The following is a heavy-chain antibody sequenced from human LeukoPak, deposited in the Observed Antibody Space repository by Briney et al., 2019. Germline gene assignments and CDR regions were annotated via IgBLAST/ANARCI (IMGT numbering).Heavy chain of an antibody. CDR3: ARDANTYYCTSTSCGFDP. CDR1: GFTFSSYG. CDR2: ISYDGSNK. J-gene: IGHJ5*02. D-gene: IGHD2-2*01. Sequence: GRSLRLSCAASGFTFSSYGMHWVRQAPGKGLEWVAVISYDGSNKYYADSVKGRFTISRDNAKNSLYRQMNSLRAEDTAVYYCARDANTYYCTSTSCGFDPWGQGTLVTVSS. V-gene: IGHV3-30*03.